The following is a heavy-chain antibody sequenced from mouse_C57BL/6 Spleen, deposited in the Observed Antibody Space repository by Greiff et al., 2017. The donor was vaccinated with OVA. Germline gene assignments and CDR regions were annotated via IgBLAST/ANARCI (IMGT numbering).Heavy chain of an antibody. CDR3: ARGRYYYGSSYENYAMDY. CDR2: INPNNGGT. V-gene: IGHV1-26*01. D-gene: IGHD1-1*01. J-gene: IGHJ4*01. CDR1: GYTFTDYY. Sequence: VQLQQSGPELVKPGASVKISCKASGYTFTDYYMNWVKQSHGKSLEWIGDINPNNGGTSYNQKFKGKATLTVDKSSSTAYMELRSLTSEDSAVYYCARGRYYYGSSYENYAMDYWGQGTSVTVSS.